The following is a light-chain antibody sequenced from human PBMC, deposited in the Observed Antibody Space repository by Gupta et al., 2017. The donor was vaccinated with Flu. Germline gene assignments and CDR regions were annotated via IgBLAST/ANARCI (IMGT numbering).Light chain of an antibody. CDR2: EVS. V-gene: IGLV2-14*01. J-gene: IGLJ2*01. CDR3: SSYTSSSYVV. Sequence: QSALTQPASASGSPGQPTTISCTGTSNDVGGYNYVSWYQQHPGKAPKLMIYEVSNRPSGVSNRFSGSKSGNTASLTISGLQAEDEADYYCSSYTSSSYVVFGGGTKLTVL. CDR1: SNDVGGYNY.